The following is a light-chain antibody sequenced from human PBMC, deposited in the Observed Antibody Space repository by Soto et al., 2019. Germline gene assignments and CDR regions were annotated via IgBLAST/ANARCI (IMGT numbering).Light chain of an antibody. CDR3: QQYGGSPRVT. V-gene: IGKV3-20*01. CDR2: GAS. J-gene: IGKJ4*01. Sequence: EIVLTQSPGTLSLSPGERATLSCRASQSVSSNYLAWYQQKPGQAPRLLIYGASSRATGIPDRFSGSGSGTDFTLTISRLEAEGFAVYYCQQYGGSPRVTFGGGTKVEIK. CDR1: QSVSSNY.